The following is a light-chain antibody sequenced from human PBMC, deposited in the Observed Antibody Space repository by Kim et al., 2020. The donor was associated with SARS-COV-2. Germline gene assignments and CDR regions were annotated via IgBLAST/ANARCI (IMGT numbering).Light chain of an antibody. CDR2: GAF. J-gene: IGKJ2*01. CDR3: QQYNNWPYP. CDR1: QSVSSN. V-gene: IGKV3-15*01. Sequence: EIVMTQSPATLSVSPGERATLSCRASQSVSSNLAWYQQKPGQAPRLLIYGAFTRATGIPARFGGSGSGTEFPLTIHSLQSEDFAVYYCQQYNNWPYPFGQGTKLEI.